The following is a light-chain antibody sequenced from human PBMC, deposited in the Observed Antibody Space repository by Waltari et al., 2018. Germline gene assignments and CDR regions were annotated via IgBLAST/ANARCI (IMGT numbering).Light chain of an antibody. CDR1: SSDIGTYNY. CDR2: AVS. CDR3: SSYTSTDTWV. Sequence: QSALTQPASVSGSPGQSITISCTGTSSDIGTYNYVSWYQQHPGKAPKLMIYAVSNRPYGVSNRFPASKSGNTASLTISGLQAEDEADYYCSSYTSTDTWVFGGGTKLTVL. J-gene: IGLJ3*02. V-gene: IGLV2-14*03.